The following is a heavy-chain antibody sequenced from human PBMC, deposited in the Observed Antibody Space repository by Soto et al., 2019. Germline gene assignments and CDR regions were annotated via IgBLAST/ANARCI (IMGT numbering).Heavy chain of an antibody. Sequence: GSLRLSCAASGFAFSNYWMTWVRQAPGKGLEWVANIKQDGNEKHYVDSVKGRFVISRDNAKNSVYLQMNSLRDEDTAVYFCARDWKGAEGFDPWAQGTLVTVSS. CDR3: ARDWKGAEGFDP. CDR1: GFAFSNYW. V-gene: IGHV3-7*03. J-gene: IGHJ5*02. CDR2: IKQDGNEK. D-gene: IGHD1-1*01.